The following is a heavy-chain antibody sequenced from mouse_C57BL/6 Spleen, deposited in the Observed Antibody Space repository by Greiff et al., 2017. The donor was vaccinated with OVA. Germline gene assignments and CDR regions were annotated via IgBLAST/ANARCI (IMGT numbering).Heavy chain of an antibody. Sequence: EVKVVESGGGLVQPGGSLSLSCAASGFTFTDYYMSWVRQPPGKALEWLGFIRNKANGYTTEYSASVKGRFTISRDNSQSILYLQMNALRAEDSATYYCARYIAQTGRYFDVWGTGTTVTVSS. CDR2: IRNKANGYTT. V-gene: IGHV7-3*01. CDR1: GFTFTDYY. CDR3: ARYIAQTGRYFDV. J-gene: IGHJ1*03. D-gene: IGHD4-1*01.